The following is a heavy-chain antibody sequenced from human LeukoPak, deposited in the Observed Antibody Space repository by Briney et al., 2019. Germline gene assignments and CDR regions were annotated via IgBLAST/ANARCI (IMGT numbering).Heavy chain of an antibody. CDR1: GGSISSYY. J-gene: IGHJ6*02. V-gene: IGHV4-59*01. CDR2: IYCSGST. D-gene: IGHD1-7*01. CDR3: ARWVTGTSYGMDV. Sequence: SETLSLTCTVSGGSISSYYWSWIRQPPGKGLEWIGYIYCSGSTNYNPSLKSRVTISVDTSKNQFSLKLSSVTAADTAVYYCARWVTGTSYGMDVWGQGTTVTVSS.